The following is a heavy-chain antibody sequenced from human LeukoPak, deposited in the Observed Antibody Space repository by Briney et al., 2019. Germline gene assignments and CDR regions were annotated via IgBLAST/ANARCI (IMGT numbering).Heavy chain of an antibody. Sequence: SETLSLTCTVSGGSISSYYWSWIRRPPGKGLEWIGYIYYSGSTNYNPSLKSRVTISVDTSKNQFSLKLSSVTAADTAVYYCARGPYCSSTSCSIAGAFDIWGQGTMVTVSS. J-gene: IGHJ3*02. CDR1: GGSISSYY. D-gene: IGHD2-2*01. CDR3: ARGPYCSSTSCSIAGAFDI. V-gene: IGHV4-59*01. CDR2: IYYSGST.